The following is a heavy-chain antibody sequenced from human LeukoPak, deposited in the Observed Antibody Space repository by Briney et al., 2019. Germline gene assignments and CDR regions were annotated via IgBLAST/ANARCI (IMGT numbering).Heavy chain of an antibody. Sequence: SETLSLTCAVSGGTLSSGGYYWTWIRQSPGKGLEWIGYIFYDGGAYYNPSLESRLLISVDRSKKQFSLKVTSVTAADTAVYFCARQLSRNSFRVLDYWGQGILVTVSS. V-gene: IGHV4-31*11. CDR1: GGTLSSGGYY. CDR3: ARQLSRNSFRVLDY. D-gene: IGHD2-2*01. CDR2: IFYDGGA. J-gene: IGHJ4*02.